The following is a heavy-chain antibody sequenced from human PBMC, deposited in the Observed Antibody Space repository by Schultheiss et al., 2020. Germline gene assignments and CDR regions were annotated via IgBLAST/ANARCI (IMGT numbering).Heavy chain of an antibody. V-gene: IGHV3-23*01. CDR1: GFTFDDYT. CDR2: ITGSGGST. D-gene: IGHD6-13*01. J-gene: IGHJ4*02. CDR3: ANPLYDDSWTTFDY. Sequence: GESLKISCAASGFTFDDYTMHWVRQAPGKGLEWVSAITGSGGSTYYADSVKGRFTISRDNSKNMLYLQMNSLRAEDTAVYYCANPLYDDSWTTFDYWGQGTLVTVSS.